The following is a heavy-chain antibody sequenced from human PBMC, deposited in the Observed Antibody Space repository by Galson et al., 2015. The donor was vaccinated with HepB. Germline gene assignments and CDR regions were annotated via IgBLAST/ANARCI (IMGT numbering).Heavy chain of an antibody. D-gene: IGHD6-19*01. V-gene: IGHV3-30*18. CDR3: AKDKTTGQWLPLGY. CDR1: GFTFSSYG. Sequence: SLRLSCAASGFTFSSYGMHWVRQAPGKGLEWVAVISYDGSNKYYADSVKGRFTISRDNSKNTLYLQMNSLRAEDTAVYYCAKDKTTGQWLPLGYWGQGTLVTVSS. J-gene: IGHJ4*02. CDR2: ISYDGSNK.